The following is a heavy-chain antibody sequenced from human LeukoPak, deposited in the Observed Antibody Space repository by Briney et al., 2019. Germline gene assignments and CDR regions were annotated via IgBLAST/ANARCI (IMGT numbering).Heavy chain of an antibody. D-gene: IGHD2-8*01. V-gene: IGHV4-34*01. J-gene: IGHJ6*03. Sequence: PSETLSLTCAVYGGSFSGYYWSWIRQPPGKGLEWIGEINHSGSTNYNPSLKSRVTISVDTSKNQFSLKLSSVTAADTAVYYCARDSDRLYPGEDYYYYYMDVWGKGTTVTISS. CDR2: INHSGST. CDR1: GGSFSGYY. CDR3: ARDSDRLYPGEDYYYYYMDV.